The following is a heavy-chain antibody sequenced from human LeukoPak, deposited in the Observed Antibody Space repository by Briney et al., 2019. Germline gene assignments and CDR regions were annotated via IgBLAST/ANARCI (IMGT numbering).Heavy chain of an antibody. V-gene: IGHV3-7*01. CDR2: IGQDGRET. J-gene: IGHJ4*02. CDR3: ATRGDLSWFGALRH. D-gene: IGHD3-16*02. CDR1: GFTFSNYW. Sequence: GGSLRLSCVVSGFTFSNYWMDWVRQALGKGLEWVAFIGQDGRETNYAGSVKGRFTISRDNAKNSLYLQMNNLRVEDTAVYYCATRGDLSWFGALRHWSQGTVVTVSS.